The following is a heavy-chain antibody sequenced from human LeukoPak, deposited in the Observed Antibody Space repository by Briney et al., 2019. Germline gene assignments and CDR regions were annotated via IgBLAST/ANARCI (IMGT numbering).Heavy chain of an antibody. CDR1: GFTFTNYA. CDR2: ISGSGGDT. Sequence: PGGSLRLSCAASGFTFTNYAMSWVRQAPGKGLEWVSGISGSGGDTYYADSVKGRFTIIRDNSKNTLYLQMNSLRAEDTAVYYCAKETGTTTIFDYWGQGTLVTVSS. V-gene: IGHV3-23*01. CDR3: AKETGTTTIFDY. J-gene: IGHJ4*02. D-gene: IGHD1-7*01.